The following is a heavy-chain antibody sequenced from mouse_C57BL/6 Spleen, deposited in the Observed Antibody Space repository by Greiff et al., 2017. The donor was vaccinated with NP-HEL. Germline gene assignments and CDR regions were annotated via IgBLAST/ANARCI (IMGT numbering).Heavy chain of an antibody. CDR2: IDPSDSYT. Sequence: QVQLQQPGAELVMPGASVKLSCKASGYTFTSYWMHWVKQRPGQGLEWIGEIDPSDSYTNYNQKFKGKSTLTVDKSSSPAYMQLSSLTSEDSAVYYCARWEYYGSSSYWYFDVWGTGTTVTVSS. CDR1: GYTFTSYW. V-gene: IGHV1-69*01. J-gene: IGHJ1*03. D-gene: IGHD1-1*01. CDR3: ARWEYYGSSSYWYFDV.